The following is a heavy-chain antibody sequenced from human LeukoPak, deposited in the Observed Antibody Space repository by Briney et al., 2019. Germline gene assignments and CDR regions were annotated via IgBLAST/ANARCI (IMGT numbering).Heavy chain of an antibody. D-gene: IGHD6-6*01. Sequence: ASVKVSRTASGYTFTSYGISWVRQAPGQGLEWMGWISAYNGNTNYAQKLQGRVTMTTDTSTSTAYMELRSLRSDDTAVYYCARCIAAPNWFDPWGQGTLVTVSS. CDR2: ISAYNGNT. V-gene: IGHV1-18*01. J-gene: IGHJ5*02. CDR1: GYTFTSYG. CDR3: ARCIAAPNWFDP.